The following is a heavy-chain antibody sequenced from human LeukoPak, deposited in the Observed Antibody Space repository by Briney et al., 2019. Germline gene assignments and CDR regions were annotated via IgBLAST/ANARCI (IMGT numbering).Heavy chain of an antibody. CDR3: AATMVRGATYYYYGMDV. D-gene: IGHD3-10*01. J-gene: IGHJ6*02. Sequence: SETLSLTCTVSGGSISSYYWSWIWQPPGKGLEWIGYIYYSGSTNYNPSLKSRVTISVDTSKNQFSLKLSSVTAADTAVYYCAATMVRGATYYYYGMDVWGQGTTVTVSS. V-gene: IGHV4-59*08. CDR1: GGSISSYY. CDR2: IYYSGST.